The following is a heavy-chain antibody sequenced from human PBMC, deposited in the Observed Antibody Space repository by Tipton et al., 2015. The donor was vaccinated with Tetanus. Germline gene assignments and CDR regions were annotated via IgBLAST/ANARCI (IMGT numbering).Heavy chain of an antibody. CDR2: TYHSGGT. CDR3: ASMTPVDWYFDL. CDR1: GVSIRNGGYS. D-gene: IGHD4-23*01. V-gene: IGHV4-30-2*01. J-gene: IGHJ2*01. Sequence: TLSLTCTVSGVSIRNGGYSWSWIRQPPGKGLEWIGYTYHSGGTYYNPFLKSRVTISVDRSNNQFSLDLTSVTAADTAVYYCASMTPVDWYFDLWGRGTLVTVSS.